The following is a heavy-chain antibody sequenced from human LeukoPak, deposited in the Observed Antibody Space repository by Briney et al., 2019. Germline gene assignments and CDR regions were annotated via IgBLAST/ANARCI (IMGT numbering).Heavy chain of an antibody. J-gene: IGHJ3*02. Sequence: SETLSLTCTVSGYSISSGYYRGWIRQPPGKGLEWIGSIYHSGSTYYNPSLKSRVTISVDTSKNQFSLKLSSVTAADTAVYYCARWGLNDIVVVVAATRDGAFDIWGQGTMVTVSS. D-gene: IGHD2-15*01. CDR2: IYHSGST. CDR3: ARWGLNDIVVVVAATRDGAFDI. CDR1: GYSISSGYY. V-gene: IGHV4-38-2*02.